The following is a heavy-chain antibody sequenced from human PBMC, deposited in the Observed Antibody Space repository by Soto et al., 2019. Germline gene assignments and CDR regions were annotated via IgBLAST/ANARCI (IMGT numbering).Heavy chain of an antibody. V-gene: IGHV1-18*01. Sequence: ASVKVSCKASGYTFTSYGISWVRQAPGQGLEWMGWISAYNGNTNYAQKLQGRVTMTTDTSTSTAYMELRSLRSDDTAVYYCARVKSVGVVVANEFDNGGQGTLVTVSS. CDR2: ISAYNGNT. CDR1: GYTFTSYG. CDR3: ARVKSVGVVVANEFDN. D-gene: IGHD2-15*01. J-gene: IGHJ4*02.